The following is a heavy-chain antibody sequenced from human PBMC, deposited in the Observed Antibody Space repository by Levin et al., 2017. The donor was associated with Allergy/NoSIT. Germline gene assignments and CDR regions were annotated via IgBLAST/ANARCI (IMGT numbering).Heavy chain of an antibody. J-gene: IGHJ4*02. CDR1: GYTFRMYA. V-gene: IGHV1-3*01. CDR2: SNPNNDRT. Sequence: ASVKVSCKASGYTFRMYAVQWVRQAPGQSLEWRGWSNPNNDRTKYSQKFQGRVTISRDTSANTAYLELSSLRSEDTAVYYCARGRSSWFSMIDYWGQGTLVTVSS. CDR3: ARGRSSWFSMIDY. D-gene: IGHD6-13*01.